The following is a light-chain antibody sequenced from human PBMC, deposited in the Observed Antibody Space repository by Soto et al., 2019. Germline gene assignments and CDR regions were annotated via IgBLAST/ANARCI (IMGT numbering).Light chain of an antibody. Sequence: LPQSPGPLSLSQGERATLPGRASQSVSTNQLAWYQQKPGQAPRLLIYGASNRASGTPDSFSGSSAGTDFLLTICRQEPDDFAVYYCQRYGTSGTFGQGTKVDIK. V-gene: IGKV3-20*01. CDR2: GAS. J-gene: IGKJ1*01. CDR3: QRYGTSGT. CDR1: QSVSTNQ.